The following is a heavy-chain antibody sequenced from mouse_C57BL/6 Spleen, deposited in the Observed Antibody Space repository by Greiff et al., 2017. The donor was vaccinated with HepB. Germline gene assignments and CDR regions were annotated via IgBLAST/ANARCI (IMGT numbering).Heavy chain of an antibody. CDR1: GFTFSSYA. Sequence: EVQLQESGGGLVKPGGSLKLSCAASGFTFSSYAMSWVRQTPEKRLEWVATISDGGSYTYYPDNVKGRFTISRDNAKNNLYLQMSHLKSEDTAMYYCARAPLGDYSFDYWGQGTTLTVSS. V-gene: IGHV5-4*01. CDR3: ARAPLGDYSFDY. D-gene: IGHD6-2*01. CDR2: ISDGGSYT. J-gene: IGHJ2*01.